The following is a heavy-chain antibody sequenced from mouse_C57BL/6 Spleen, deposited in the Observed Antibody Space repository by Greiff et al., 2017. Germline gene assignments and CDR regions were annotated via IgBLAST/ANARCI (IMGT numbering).Heavy chain of an antibody. D-gene: IGHD2-4*01. CDR1: GYAFSSYW. CDR3: ARGDDYENYAMDY. Sequence: VHLVESGAELVKPGASVKISCKASGYAFSSYWMNWVKQRPGKGLEWIGQIYPGDGDTNYNGKFKGKATLTADKSSSTAYMQLSSLTSEDSAVYFCARGDDYENYAMDYWGQGTSVTVSS. J-gene: IGHJ4*01. CDR2: IYPGDGDT. V-gene: IGHV1-80*01.